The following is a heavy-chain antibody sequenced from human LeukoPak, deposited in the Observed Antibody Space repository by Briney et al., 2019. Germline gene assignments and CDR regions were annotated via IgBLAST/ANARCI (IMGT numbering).Heavy chain of an antibody. Sequence: GGSLRLSCAASGFTFSSYSMTWVRQAPGKGLEWVSYISSSSTIYYADSVKGRFTISRDNAKNSLYLQMNSLRAEDTAVYYCARDRYHIVVVPAAIPLYYYYGMDVWGQGTTVTVSS. D-gene: IGHD2-2*01. J-gene: IGHJ6*02. CDR1: GFTFSSYS. CDR2: ISSSSTI. V-gene: IGHV3-48*01. CDR3: ARDRYHIVVVPAAIPLYYYYGMDV.